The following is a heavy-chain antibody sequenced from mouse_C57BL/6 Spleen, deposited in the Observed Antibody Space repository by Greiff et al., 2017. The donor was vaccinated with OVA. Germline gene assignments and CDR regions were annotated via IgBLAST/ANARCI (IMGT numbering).Heavy chain of an antibody. Sequence: VHVKQSGPELVKPGASVKIPCKASGYTFTDYNMDWVKQSHGKSLEWIGDINPNNGGTIYNQKFKGKATLTVDKSSSTAYMELRSLTSEDTAVYYCARRGITTLYYYAMDYWGQGTSVTVSS. D-gene: IGHD2-4*01. J-gene: IGHJ4*01. CDR3: ARRGITTLYYYAMDY. CDR2: INPNNGGT. CDR1: GYTFTDYN. V-gene: IGHV1-18*01.